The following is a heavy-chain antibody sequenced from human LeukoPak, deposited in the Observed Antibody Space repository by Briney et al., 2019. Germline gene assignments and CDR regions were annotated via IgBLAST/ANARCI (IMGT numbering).Heavy chain of an antibody. J-gene: IGHJ1*01. D-gene: IGHD6-13*01. V-gene: IGHV3-30*19. CDR1: GFTFSNYG. CDR2: ISYDGSNK. Sequence: GGSLRLSCVASGFTFSNYGMHWVRQAPGKGLEWVAVISYDGSNKYYADSVKGRFTISRDNSKNTLYLQMNSLRAEDTAVYYCARDFGIAAAATGYFQHWGQGTLVTVSS. CDR3: ARDFGIAAAATGYFQH.